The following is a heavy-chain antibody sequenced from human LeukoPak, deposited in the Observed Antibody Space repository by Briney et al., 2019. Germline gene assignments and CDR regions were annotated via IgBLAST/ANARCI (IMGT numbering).Heavy chain of an antibody. CDR2: INWNGGST. CDR3: ARDIGPHAFDI. CDR1: EFTFDDYG. J-gene: IGHJ3*02. V-gene: IGHV3-20*04. Sequence: GGSLRLSCAASEFTFDDYGMGWVRQAPGKGLEWVSGINWNGGSTGYADSVKGRFTISRDNAKNSLYMQMSSLRAEDTALYYCARDIGPHAFDIWGQGTMVTVSS. D-gene: IGHD1-26*01.